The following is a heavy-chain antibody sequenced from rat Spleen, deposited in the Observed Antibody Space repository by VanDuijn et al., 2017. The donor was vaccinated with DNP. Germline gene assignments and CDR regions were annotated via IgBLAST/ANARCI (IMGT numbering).Heavy chain of an antibody. D-gene: IGHD1-6*01. CDR3: TRGVYYGSSWAFDY. CDR2: ISPSGSRT. CDR1: GFTFSDFY. V-gene: IGHV5-20*01. J-gene: IGHJ2*01. Sequence: VQQSGGGLVQPGRSLKLSCAASGFTFSDFYMAWVRQAPTKGLEWVASISPSGSRTYYQDSVKGRFTISRDTAKSSLYLQMNSLKSEDTATYYCTRGVYYGSSWAFDYWGHGVMVTVSS.